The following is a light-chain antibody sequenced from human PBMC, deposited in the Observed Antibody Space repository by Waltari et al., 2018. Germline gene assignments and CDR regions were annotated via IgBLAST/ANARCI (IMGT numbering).Light chain of an antibody. CDR3: QQYGSSPRT. CDR1: QSLSGTY. J-gene: IGKJ3*01. Sequence: EIVLTQSPGPLSLSPVQRATLSCRASQSLSGTYLAWFQQKPGQAPRLLIYGASNRATGIPDRFSGSGSGTDFTLTISRLEPEDFAVYYCQQYGSSPRTFGPGTKVDIK. CDR2: GAS. V-gene: IGKV3-20*01.